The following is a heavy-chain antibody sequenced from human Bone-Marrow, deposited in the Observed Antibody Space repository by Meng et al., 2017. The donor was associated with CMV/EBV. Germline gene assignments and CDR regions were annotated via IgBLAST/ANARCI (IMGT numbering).Heavy chain of an antibody. CDR1: GFTVSSNY. V-gene: IGHV3-53*01. CDR3: ARDLSDTYYDSSGYYPGYFDY. D-gene: IGHD3-22*01. J-gene: IGHJ4*02. Sequence: ETLSLTCAASGFTVSSNYMSWVRQAPGKGLEWVSVIYSGGSTYYADSVKGRFTISRDNSKNTLYLQMNSLRAEDTAVYYCARDLSDTYYDSSGYYPGYFDYWGQGTLVTVSS. CDR2: IYSGGST.